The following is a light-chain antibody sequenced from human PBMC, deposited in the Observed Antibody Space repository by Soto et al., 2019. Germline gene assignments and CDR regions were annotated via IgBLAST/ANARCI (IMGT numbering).Light chain of an antibody. CDR3: QQSHSGPLT. Sequence: DIHMTQSPSSLSASVGDRVTITCRTSHSINSYLNWYQQKPGKAPKLLIYAASTLQSGVPSRFSGTGSGTDFTLTISSLELEDFATYYCQQSHSGPLTFGGGTKVDIK. CDR2: AAS. CDR1: HSINSY. J-gene: IGKJ4*01. V-gene: IGKV1-39*01.